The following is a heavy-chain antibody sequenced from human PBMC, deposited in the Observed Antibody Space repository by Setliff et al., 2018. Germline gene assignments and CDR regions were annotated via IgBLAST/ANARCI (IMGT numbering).Heavy chain of an antibody. J-gene: IGHJ5*02. CDR1: GFTFSSYW. V-gene: IGHV3-7*01. CDR3: AREKGPAAHWNWFDP. D-gene: IGHD2-2*01. Sequence: GGSLRLSCAASGFTFSSYWMSWVRQAPGKGLEWVANIKQDGSEKYYVDSVKGRFTISRDNAKNSLYLQMNSLRAEDTAVYYCAREKGPAAHWNWFDPWGQGTLVTVSS. CDR2: IKQDGSEK.